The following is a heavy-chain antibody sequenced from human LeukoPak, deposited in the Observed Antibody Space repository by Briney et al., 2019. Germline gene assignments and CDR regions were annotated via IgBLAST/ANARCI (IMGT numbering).Heavy chain of an antibody. J-gene: IGHJ5*02. D-gene: IGHD3-22*01. CDR2: IYYSGST. CDR3: ARAPSSSGYYWDGPRFDP. CDR1: GGSISSYY. V-gene: IGHV4-59*01. Sequence: SETLSLTCTVSGGSISSYYWSWIRQPPGKGLEWIGYIYYSGSTNYNPSLKSRVTISVDTSKNQFSLKLSSVTAADTAVYYCARAPSSSGYYWDGPRFDPWGQGTLVTVSS.